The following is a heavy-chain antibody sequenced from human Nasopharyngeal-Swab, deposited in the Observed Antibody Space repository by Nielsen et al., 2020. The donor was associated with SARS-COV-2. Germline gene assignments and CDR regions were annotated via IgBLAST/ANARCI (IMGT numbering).Heavy chain of an antibody. Sequence: SETLSLTCAVYGGSFSGYYWSWIRQSPGKGLEWIGEINHSGSINYNLSLKSRVTISVETSKNQFSLKLSSVAAADTAVYYCASGRGITVTTPSPVFDYWGQGTLVTVSS. CDR2: INHSGSI. J-gene: IGHJ4*02. D-gene: IGHD1-20*01. CDR3: ASGRGITVTTPSPVFDY. CDR1: GGSFSGYY. V-gene: IGHV4-34*01.